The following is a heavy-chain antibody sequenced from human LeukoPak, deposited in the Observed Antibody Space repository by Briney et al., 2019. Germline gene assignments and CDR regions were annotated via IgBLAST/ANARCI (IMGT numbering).Heavy chain of an antibody. Sequence: GGSLRLSCAASGFTFSSSDMHWVRQATGKGLEWVSAIGPTGDTYYPGSVKGRFTISRENAKNSLYLQMNSLRAGDTAVYYCARTVRNLRVHSDYAIYFDLWGQGTLVTVSS. CDR3: ARTVRNLRVHSDYAIYFDL. CDR2: IGPTGDT. D-gene: IGHD3-22*01. J-gene: IGHJ5*02. V-gene: IGHV3-13*01. CDR1: GFTFSSSD.